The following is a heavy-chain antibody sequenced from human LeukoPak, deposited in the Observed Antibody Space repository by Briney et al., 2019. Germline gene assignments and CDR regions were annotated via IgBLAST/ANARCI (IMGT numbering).Heavy chain of an antibody. CDR3: ARTSGTYFYLFDY. J-gene: IGHJ4*02. D-gene: IGHD1-26*01. CDR2: IYYSGST. V-gene: IGHV4-39*07. Sequence: SETLSLTCTVSGGPISSSSYYWGWIRQPPGKGLEWIGSIYYSGSTYYNPSLKSRVTISVDTSKNQFSLKLSSVTAADTAMYYCARTSGTYFYLFDYWGQGTLVTVSS. CDR1: GGPISSSSYY.